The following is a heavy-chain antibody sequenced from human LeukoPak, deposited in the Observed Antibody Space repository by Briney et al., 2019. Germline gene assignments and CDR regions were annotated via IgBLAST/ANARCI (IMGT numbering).Heavy chain of an antibody. J-gene: IGHJ6*02. Sequence: ASVKVSCKASGYTLTELSMHWVRQAPGKGLEWMGGFDPEDGETIYAQKFQGRVTMTEDTSTDTAYMELSSLRSEDTAVYYCATAHYGDPYYYYGMDVWGQGTTVTVSS. CDR2: FDPEDGET. CDR1: GYTLTELS. CDR3: ATAHYGDPYYYYGMDV. D-gene: IGHD4-17*01. V-gene: IGHV1-24*01.